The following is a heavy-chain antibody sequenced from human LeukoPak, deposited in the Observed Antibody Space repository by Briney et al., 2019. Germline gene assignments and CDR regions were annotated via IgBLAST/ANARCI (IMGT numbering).Heavy chain of an antibody. J-gene: IGHJ1*01. D-gene: IGHD6-13*01. CDR2: ISYDGSNK. CDR3: ARDRAAAGPLQYFQH. V-gene: IGHV3-30-3*01. Sequence: QSGGSLRLSCAASGFTFSSYAMHWVRQAPGKGLEWVAVISYDGSNKYYADSVKGRFTISRDNSKNTLYLQMNSLRAEDTAVYYCARDRAAAGPLQYFQHWGQGTLVTVSS. CDR1: GFTFSSYA.